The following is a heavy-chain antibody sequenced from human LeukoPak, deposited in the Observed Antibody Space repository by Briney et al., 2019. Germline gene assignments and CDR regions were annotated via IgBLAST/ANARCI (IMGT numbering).Heavy chain of an antibody. CDR1: GGSFRNYY. Sequence: SETLSLTCAVSGGSFRNYYWTWIRQPPGKGLEWIGEINHSGGTNYNPSLKSRVTISVDTSKNQFSLKLSSVTAADTAVYYCARGEVAVDYWGQGTLVTVSS. CDR3: ARGEVAVDY. D-gene: IGHD6-19*01. J-gene: IGHJ4*02. V-gene: IGHV4-34*01. CDR2: INHSGGT.